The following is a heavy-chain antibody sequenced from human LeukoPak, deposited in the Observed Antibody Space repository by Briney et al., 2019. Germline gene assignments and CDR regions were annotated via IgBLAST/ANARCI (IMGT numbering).Heavy chain of an antibody. V-gene: IGHV3-74*01. CDR2: ISDGGSTT. J-gene: IGHJ4*02. CDR3: VSFYETY. D-gene: IGHD2/OR15-2a*01. Sequence: GGSLRLSCAASGFTFSSYWMHWVRQAPGKGLVWVSRISDGGSTTTYADSVKGRFTISRDNAKNTLYLQMNGLRAEDTAVYYCVSFYETYWGRGTLVTVSS. CDR1: GFTFSSYW.